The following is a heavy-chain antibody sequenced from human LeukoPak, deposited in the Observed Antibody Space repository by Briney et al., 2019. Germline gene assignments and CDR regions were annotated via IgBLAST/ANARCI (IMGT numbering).Heavy chain of an antibody. CDR3: ARVLDYYGSGVYSFDH. CDR1: GDSISTGSYY. J-gene: IGHJ4*02. Sequence: KPSQTLSLTCTVSGDSISTGSYYWSWIRQPAGRGLEWIGRIYTSGSTKYNPPLKSRITISVDTSKNQFSLKLTSVTAADTAVYYCARVLDYYGSGVYSFDHWGQGTLVTVSS. V-gene: IGHV4-61*02. CDR2: IYTSGST. D-gene: IGHD3-10*01.